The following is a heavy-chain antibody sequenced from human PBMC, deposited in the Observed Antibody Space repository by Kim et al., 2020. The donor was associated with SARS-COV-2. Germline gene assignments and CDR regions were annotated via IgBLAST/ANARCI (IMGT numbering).Heavy chain of an antibody. CDR3: ARDLAIGWTDLDP. CDR2: ISNDGSIN. D-gene: IGHD6-19*01. J-gene: IGHJ5*02. Sequence: GGSLRLSCAASGFTFSTYAMHWVRQAPGKGLEWVAVISNDGSINHYADSVKGRFTISRDNSKNTEYLQMNSLRAEDTAVYFCARDLAIGWTDLDPWGPGTMVTVSS. CDR1: GFTFSTYA. V-gene: IGHV3-30-3*01.